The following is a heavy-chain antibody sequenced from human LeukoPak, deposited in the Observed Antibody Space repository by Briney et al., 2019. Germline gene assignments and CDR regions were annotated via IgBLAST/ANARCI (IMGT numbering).Heavy chain of an antibody. CDR2: MNPNSGNT. D-gene: IGHD2-15*01. CDR3: ARSLAVVAATRGYYYGMDV. CDR1: GYTFTSYD. V-gene: IGHV1-8*01. Sequence: GASVTVSCKASGYTFTSYDINWVRQATGQGLEWMGWMNPNSGNTGYAQKFQGRVTMTRNTSISTAYMELSSLRSEDTAVYYCARSLAVVAATRGYYYGMDVWGQGTTVTVSS. J-gene: IGHJ6*02.